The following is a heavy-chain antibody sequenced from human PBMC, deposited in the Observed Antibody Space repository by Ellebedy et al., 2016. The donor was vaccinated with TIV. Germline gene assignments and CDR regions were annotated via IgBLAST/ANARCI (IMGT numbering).Heavy chain of an antibody. J-gene: IGHJ4*02. D-gene: IGHD6-6*01. CDR3: VVDLAARGGSNFDY. V-gene: IGHV3-64D*06. CDR1: GFTFSSYA. CDR2: ISSNGGSL. Sequence: GESLKISCSASGFTFSSYAMHWVRQAPGKGLEYVSAISSNGGSLYYADSVRGRFTISRDDSENTLYLQMSSLRPEDTAVYYCVVDLAARGGSNFDYWGQGTLVTVSA.